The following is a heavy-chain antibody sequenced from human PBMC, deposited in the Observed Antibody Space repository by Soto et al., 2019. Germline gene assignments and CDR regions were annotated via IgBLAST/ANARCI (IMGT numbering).Heavy chain of an antibody. CDR1: GFTFSSYA. CDR2: ISGSGGST. D-gene: IGHD3-3*01. V-gene: IGHV3-23*01. Sequence: PGWSLRLSCAASGFTFSSYAMSWVRQAPGKGLEWVSAISGSGGSTYYADSVKGRFTISRDNSKNTLYLQMNSLRAEDTAVYYCAEDKAHDLNWFDPWGQGTLVTVSS. J-gene: IGHJ5*02. CDR3: AEDKAHDLNWFDP.